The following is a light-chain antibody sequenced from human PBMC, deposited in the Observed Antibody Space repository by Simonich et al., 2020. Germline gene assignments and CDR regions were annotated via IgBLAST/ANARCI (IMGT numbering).Light chain of an antibody. Sequence: QLVLTQSPSASASLGASVKLTCTLSSGHSSYAIAWHQQQPEKGPWYLMKLNSDGSHSKGDGIPDRFSGASSGAERYLTSSSLQSEDEADYYCQTCGTGYWVFGGGTKLTVL. CDR3: QTCGTGYWV. V-gene: IGLV4-69*01. CDR2: LNSDGSH. J-gene: IGLJ3*02. CDR1: SGHSSYA.